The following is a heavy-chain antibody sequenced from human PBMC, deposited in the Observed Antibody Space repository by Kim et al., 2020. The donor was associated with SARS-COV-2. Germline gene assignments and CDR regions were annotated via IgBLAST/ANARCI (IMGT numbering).Heavy chain of an antibody. V-gene: IGHV1-18*01. CDR3: ARAVFNRGQGDY. Sequence: NYAQKLQGRVTMTTDTSTSTAYMELRSLRSDDTAVYYCARAVFNRGQGDYWCQGTLVTVSS. J-gene: IGHJ4*02. D-gene: IGHD3-10*01.